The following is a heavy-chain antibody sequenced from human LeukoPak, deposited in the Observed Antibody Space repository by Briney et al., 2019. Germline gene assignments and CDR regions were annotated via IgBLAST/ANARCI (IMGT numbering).Heavy chain of an antibody. D-gene: IGHD3-3*01. J-gene: IGHJ4*02. CDR2: IIPIFGTA. CDR1: GGTFSSYA. CDR3: ARSEIDDFWSGYRVDYFDY. Sequence: SVKVSCKASGGTFSSYAISWVRQAPGRGLEWMGGIIPIFGTANYAQKFQGRVTITADESTSTAYMELSSLRSEDTAVYYCARSEIDDFWSGYRVDYFDYWGQGTLVTVS. V-gene: IGHV1-69*13.